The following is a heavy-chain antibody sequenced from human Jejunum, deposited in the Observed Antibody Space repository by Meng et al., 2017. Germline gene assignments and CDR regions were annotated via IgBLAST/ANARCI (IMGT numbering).Heavy chain of an antibody. V-gene: IGHV4-39*07. Sequence: QRRLQGCGPAMVKPSKPLSLTGAVSGGSISTAGYYWGWSRQSPGKGMEWIGSIFYSGTTYYNPSLKSRVTISIDTSKNQFSLKMNSVTAADTGVYYCARDTAGFGPWGQGTLVTVSS. CDR2: IFYSGTT. CDR1: GGSISTAGYY. CDR3: ARDTAGFGP. J-gene: IGHJ5*02.